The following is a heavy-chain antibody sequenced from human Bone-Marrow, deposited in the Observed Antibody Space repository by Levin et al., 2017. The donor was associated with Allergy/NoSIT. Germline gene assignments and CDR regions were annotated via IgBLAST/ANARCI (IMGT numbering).Heavy chain of an antibody. CDR3: ARQYLPPTSDDGYNFYGLDV. J-gene: IGHJ6*02. CDR2: ISSRSTAI. CDR1: MFSFSSYG. Sequence: NPGGSLRLSCAAPMFSFSSYGMNWVRQAPGKGLEWLSCISSRSTAIYYADSVKGRFTISRDNAKNLLYLQLNDLRAEATAVYYFARQYLPPTSDDGYNFYGLDVWGQGTTVTVSS. D-gene: IGHD4/OR15-4a*01. V-gene: IGHV3-21*01.